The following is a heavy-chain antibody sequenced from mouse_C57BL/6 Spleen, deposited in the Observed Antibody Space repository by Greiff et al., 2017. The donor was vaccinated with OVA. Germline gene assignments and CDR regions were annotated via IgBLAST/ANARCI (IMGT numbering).Heavy chain of an antibody. J-gene: IGHJ3*01. CDR3: ARRMGDWCAY. CDR2: IDPSDSYT. Sequence: VQLQQPGAELVMPGASVKLSCKASGYTFTSYWMHWVKQRPGQGLEWIGEIDPSDSYTNYNQKFKGKSTLTVDKSSSTAYMQLSSLTSEDSAVYYCARRMGDWCAYWGQGTLVTVSA. D-gene: IGHD2-3*01. V-gene: IGHV1-69*01. CDR1: GYTFTSYW.